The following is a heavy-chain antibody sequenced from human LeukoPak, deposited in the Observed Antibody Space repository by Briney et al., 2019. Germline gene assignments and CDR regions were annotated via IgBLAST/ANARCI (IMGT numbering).Heavy chain of an antibody. J-gene: IGHJ4*02. Sequence: SGGSLRLSCAASGFTFSSYSMNWVRQAPGKGLEWVSSISSSSSYIYYADSVKGRFTISRDNAKNSLYLQMNSLRAEDTAVYYCARLGCSGGSCYRPAGGFDYWGQGTLVTVSS. CDR3: ARLGCSGGSCYRPAGGFDY. V-gene: IGHV3-21*01. CDR2: ISSSSSYI. D-gene: IGHD2-15*01. CDR1: GFTFSSYS.